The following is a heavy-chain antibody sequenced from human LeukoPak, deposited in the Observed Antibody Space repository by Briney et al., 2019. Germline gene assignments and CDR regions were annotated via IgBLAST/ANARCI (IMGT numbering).Heavy chain of an antibody. Sequence: ASVKVSCKASGYTFINHGITWVRQVPGQGLEWMGWSSPYNGKTNYAQKLQGRVTMTTDTSTNTAYMELRSLRSDDTAVYYCARGGIDIVTVPVSNWFDPWGQGTLVTVSS. J-gene: IGHJ5*02. V-gene: IGHV1-18*01. D-gene: IGHD2/OR15-2a*01. CDR2: SSPYNGKT. CDR1: GYTFINHG. CDR3: ARGGIDIVTVPVSNWFDP.